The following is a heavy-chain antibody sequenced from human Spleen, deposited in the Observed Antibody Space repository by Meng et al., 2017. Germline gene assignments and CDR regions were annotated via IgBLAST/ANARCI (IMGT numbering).Heavy chain of an antibody. CDR1: GGSISSGGYY. Sequence: QVPLQESGPGLVKPSQTLSLSCTGSGGSISSGGYYWSWIRQPPGKGLEWIGEINHSGSTNYNPSLESRATISVDTSQNNLSLKLSSVTAADSAVYYCARGPTTMAHDFDYWGQGTLVTVSS. V-gene: IGHV4-31*03. J-gene: IGHJ4*02. D-gene: IGHD4-11*01. CDR2: INHSGST. CDR3: ARGPTTMAHDFDY.